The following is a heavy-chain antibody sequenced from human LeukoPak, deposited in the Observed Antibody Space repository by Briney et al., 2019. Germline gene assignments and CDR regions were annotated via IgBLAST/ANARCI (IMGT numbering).Heavy chain of an antibody. CDR2: INPNTGGT. CDR3: AKVPPSITAAGNWLGP. J-gene: IGHJ5*02. D-gene: IGHD6-13*01. V-gene: IGHV1-2*06. CDR1: GYTFTGYY. Sequence: ASVKVSCKASGYTFTGYYIHWVRQAPGQGLEWMGRINPNTGGTDYAQKFQGRVTMTRDTSITTAYMELSRLTSDDTAIYYCAKVPPSITAAGNWLGPWGQGALVTVSS.